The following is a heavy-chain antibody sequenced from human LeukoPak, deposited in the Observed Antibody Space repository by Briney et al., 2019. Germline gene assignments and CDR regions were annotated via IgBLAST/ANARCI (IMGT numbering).Heavy chain of an antibody. CDR2: IKQDGSEK. CDR3: ARDGYYDFWSGYYYYYMDV. CDR1: GFTFSSYW. J-gene: IGHJ6*03. V-gene: IGHV3-7*01. D-gene: IGHD3-3*01. Sequence: GGSLRLSCAASGFTFSSYWMSWVRQAPGKGLEWVANIKQDGSEKYYVDSVKGRFTISRDNAKNSLYLQMNSLRAEDTAVYYCARDGYYDFWSGYYYYYMDVWGKGTTVTVSS.